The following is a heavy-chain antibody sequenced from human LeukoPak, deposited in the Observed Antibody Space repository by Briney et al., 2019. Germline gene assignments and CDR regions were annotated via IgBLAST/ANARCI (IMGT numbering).Heavy chain of an antibody. J-gene: IGHJ3*02. V-gene: IGHV4-61*02. Sequence: PSETLSLTCTVSGGSISSSSYYWGWIRQPAGKGLEWIGRIYTSGNTNYNPSLKSRVTISVDTSKNQFSLKLSSVTAADTAVYYCARAERDYYDSSGYLRVDIWGQGTMVTVSS. CDR2: IYTSGNT. CDR3: ARAERDYYDSSGYLRVDI. D-gene: IGHD3-22*01. CDR1: GGSISSSSYY.